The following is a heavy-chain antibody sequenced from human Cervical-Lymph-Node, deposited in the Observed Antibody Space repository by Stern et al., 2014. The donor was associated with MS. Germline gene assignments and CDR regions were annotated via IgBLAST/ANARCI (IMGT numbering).Heavy chain of an antibody. V-gene: IGHV7-4-1*02. CDR1: GYTFTSYA. Sequence: QVQLVQSGSELKKPGASVKVSCKASGYTFTSYAMNWVRQAPGQGLEWMGWINTNTGNPTYAQGFTRRFVFSLDTSVSTAYLQISSLKAEDTAVYYCARATPHTERGIFLTEAAVGTVLDHWGQGTLVTVSS. D-gene: IGHD6-13*01. CDR3: ARATPHTERGIFLTEAAVGTVLDH. CDR2: INTNTGNP. J-gene: IGHJ4*02.